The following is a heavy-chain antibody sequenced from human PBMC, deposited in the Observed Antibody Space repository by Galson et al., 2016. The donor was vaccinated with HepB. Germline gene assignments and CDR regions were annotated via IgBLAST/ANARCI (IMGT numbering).Heavy chain of an antibody. CDR3: ARGIRGPDY. D-gene: IGHD3-10*01. CDR1: GFPFSDCY. V-gene: IGHV3-11*05. J-gene: IGHJ4*02. CDR2: ISSSSIYT. Sequence: SLRLSCAASGFPFSDCYMRWIRQAPGKGLEWISYISSSSIYTNYADSVMGRFTISRDNSKNTVFLQMNSLRVEDTALYYCARGIRGPDYWGPGTLVTVSS.